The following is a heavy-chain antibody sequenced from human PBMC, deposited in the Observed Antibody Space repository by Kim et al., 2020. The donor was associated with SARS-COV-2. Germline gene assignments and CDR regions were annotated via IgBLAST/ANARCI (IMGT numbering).Heavy chain of an antibody. CDR1: GFTFSSYA. J-gene: IGHJ3*02. D-gene: IGHD1-26*01. CDR2: ISGSGGST. CDR3: ATATGRADAFDI. Sequence: GGSLRLSCAASGFTFSSYAMSWVRQAPGKGLEWVSAISGSGGSTYYADSVKGRFTISRDNSKNTLYLQMNSLRAEDTAVYYCATATGRADAFDIWGQGTMVTVSS. V-gene: IGHV3-23*01.